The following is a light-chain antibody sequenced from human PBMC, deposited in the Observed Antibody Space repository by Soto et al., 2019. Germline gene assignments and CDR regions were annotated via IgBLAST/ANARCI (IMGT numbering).Light chain of an antibody. J-gene: IGKJ2*01. CDR3: QQSYSTPPYT. CDR1: QSISSY. CDR2: AAS. Sequence: SQMTQSPSSLSASVGDRVTITCRASQSISSYLNWYQQKPGKAPKLLIYAASSLQSGVPSRFSGSGSGTDFTLTISSLQPEDFATYYCQQSYSTPPYTFGQGTKVDIK. V-gene: IGKV1-39*01.